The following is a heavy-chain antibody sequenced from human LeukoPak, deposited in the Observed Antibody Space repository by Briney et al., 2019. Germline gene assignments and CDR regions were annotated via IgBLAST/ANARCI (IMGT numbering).Heavy chain of an antibody. CDR3: AKVILDY. J-gene: IGHJ4*02. D-gene: IGHD2-21*01. V-gene: IGHV3-23*01. Sequence: GGSLRLSCATSGFTFSSYAMTWVRQAPGEGLEWVSSISSSGGTTWYADSVKGRFTISRDKPKNTLYLQMNRLRAEDTAVYYCAKVILDYWGQGTLVTVSS. CDR2: ISSSGGTT. CDR1: GFTFSSYA.